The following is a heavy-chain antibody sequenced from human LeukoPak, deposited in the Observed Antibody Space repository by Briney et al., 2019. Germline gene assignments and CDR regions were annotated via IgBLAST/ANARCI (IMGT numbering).Heavy chain of an antibody. CDR1: GFTFDDYA. J-gene: IGHJ4*02. Sequence: TGGSLRLSCAASGFTFDDYAMHWVRQAPGKRLEWVSGIRWNRGSIGYAESVKGRFTISRDNAKNSLYLQMNSLTAEDPALYYCAKPYGSGSYPYFDYWGQGTLVTVSS. CDR2: IRWNRGSI. CDR3: AKPYGSGSYPYFDY. V-gene: IGHV3-9*01. D-gene: IGHD3-10*01.